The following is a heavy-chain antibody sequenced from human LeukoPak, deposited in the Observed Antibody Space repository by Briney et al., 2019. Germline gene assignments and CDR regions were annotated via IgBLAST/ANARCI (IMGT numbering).Heavy chain of an antibody. Sequence: GASVKVSCKVSGYTLTELSMHWVRQAPGKGLEWMGGFDPEDGETIYAQKFQGRVTMTEDTSTDTTHMELSSLRSEDTAVYYCATALVGYCSGGSCYKFDPWGQGTLVTVSS. CDR1: GYTLTELS. CDR2: FDPEDGET. J-gene: IGHJ5*02. D-gene: IGHD2-15*01. V-gene: IGHV1-24*01. CDR3: ATALVGYCSGGSCYKFDP.